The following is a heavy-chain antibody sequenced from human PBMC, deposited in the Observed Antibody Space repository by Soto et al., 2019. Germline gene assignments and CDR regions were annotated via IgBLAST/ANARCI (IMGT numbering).Heavy chain of an antibody. CDR1: GFTFSDYV. CDR3: AKAVYSNGWYPFDY. J-gene: IGHJ4*02. D-gene: IGHD6-19*01. V-gene: IGHV3-23*01. Sequence: EVQLLESGGGLVQPGGSLRLSCAASGFTFSDYVMSWVRQAPGKGLEWVSAVSGSDTTQYVDSVKGRFTISRDNSKNTLHLQMNSPRAEDTALYYCAKAVYSNGWYPFDYWGQGTLVTVSS. CDR2: VSGSDTT.